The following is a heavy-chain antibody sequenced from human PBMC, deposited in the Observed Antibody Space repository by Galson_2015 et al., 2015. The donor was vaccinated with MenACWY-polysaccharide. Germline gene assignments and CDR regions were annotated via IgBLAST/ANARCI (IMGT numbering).Heavy chain of an antibody. Sequence: RTSHYWAWIRPPPGKGLEWIGSIYDSGTTYYNPSLKSRVTISVDTSKNQFSLNVTSVTAADTAVYFCARDSHYYGSGSYGWFDPWGQGILVPVSS. CDR3: ARDSHYYGSGSYGWFDP. CDR2: IYDSGTT. CDR1: RTSHY. V-gene: IGHV4-39*07. J-gene: IGHJ5*02. D-gene: IGHD3-10*01.